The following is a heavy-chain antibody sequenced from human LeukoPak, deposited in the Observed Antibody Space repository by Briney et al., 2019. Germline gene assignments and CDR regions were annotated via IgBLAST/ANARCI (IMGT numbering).Heavy chain of an antibody. Sequence: GRSLRLSCVASGFTFEDYATHWVRQAPGKGLEWVSGISWNSGSIGYADSVKGRFTISRDNAKNSLYLQMNSLRAEDTAVYYCARVGIQLWLPYFDYWGQGTLVTVSS. CDR1: GFTFEDYA. CDR2: ISWNSGSI. V-gene: IGHV3-9*01. D-gene: IGHD5-18*01. J-gene: IGHJ4*02. CDR3: ARVGIQLWLPYFDY.